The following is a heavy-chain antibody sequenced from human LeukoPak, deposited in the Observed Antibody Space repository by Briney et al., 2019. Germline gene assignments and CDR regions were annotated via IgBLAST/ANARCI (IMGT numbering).Heavy chain of an antibody. CDR1: GGSISSYY. Sequence: PSETLSLTCTVSGGSISSYYWSWIRQPAGKGLEWIGRIYSSGNTNYNPSLKSRVTMSIDTSKNQFSLKLSSVTAADTAVYYCARGRTPRNYYDTRGFYYYYMDVWGKGTTVTVSS. J-gene: IGHJ6*03. CDR2: IYSSGNT. V-gene: IGHV4-4*07. CDR3: ARGRTPRNYYDTRGFYYYYMDV. D-gene: IGHD3-22*01.